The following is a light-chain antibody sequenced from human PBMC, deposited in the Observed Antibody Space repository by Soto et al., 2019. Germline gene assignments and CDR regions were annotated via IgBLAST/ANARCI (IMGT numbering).Light chain of an antibody. CDR1: NSNIGNRG. Sequence: QSVLTQPPSLSAAPGQKVTISCSGSNSNIGNRGVSWYQQLPGTAPRLLISDNAKRPSGIPDRFSASKSGTSATLAITGLQTGDEAHFFCGTWDTSLSALLFGGGTQLTVL. CDR2: DNA. J-gene: IGLJ2*01. V-gene: IGLV1-51*01. CDR3: GTWDTSLSALL.